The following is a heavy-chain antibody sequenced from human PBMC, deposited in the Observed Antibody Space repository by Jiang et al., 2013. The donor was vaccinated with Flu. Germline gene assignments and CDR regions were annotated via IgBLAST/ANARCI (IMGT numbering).Heavy chain of an antibody. J-gene: IGHJ1*01. V-gene: IGHV3-30*18. CDR3: AKDSSGWYEYFQH. Sequence: VAVISYDGSNKYYADSVKGRFTISRDNSKNTLYLQMNSLRAEDTAVYYCAKDSSGWYEYFQHWGQGTLVTVSS. CDR2: ISYDGSNK. D-gene: IGHD6-19*01.